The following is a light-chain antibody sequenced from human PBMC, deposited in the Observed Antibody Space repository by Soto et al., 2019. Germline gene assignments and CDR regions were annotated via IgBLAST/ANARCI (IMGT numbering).Light chain of an antibody. CDR2: AAS. Sequence: DIQMTQSPSSLSASVGDRVTITCRASQSISSYLNWYQQKPGKAPKLLIYAASSLQSGVPSRFSGSGSGTDFTLTISSLQREDSATYYCQQSYSTPPTFGQGTKVEIK. J-gene: IGKJ1*01. CDR3: QQSYSTPPT. CDR1: QSISSY. V-gene: IGKV1-39*01.